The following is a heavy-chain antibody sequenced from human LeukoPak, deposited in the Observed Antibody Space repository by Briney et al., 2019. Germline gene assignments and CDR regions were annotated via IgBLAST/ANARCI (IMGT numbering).Heavy chain of an antibody. CDR3: ASGAAAYFDY. CDR2: IKQDGSEI. CDR1: GFIFDNFW. V-gene: IGHV3-7*02. J-gene: IGHJ4*02. Sequence: GGSLRLSCAASGFIFDNFWMSWVRQAPGKGLEWVANIKQDGSEIYYVGSVKGRFTISRDNAKKLLYLQMNSLRAEDTAVYYCASGAAAYFDYWGQGTLVTVSS. D-gene: IGHD6-13*01.